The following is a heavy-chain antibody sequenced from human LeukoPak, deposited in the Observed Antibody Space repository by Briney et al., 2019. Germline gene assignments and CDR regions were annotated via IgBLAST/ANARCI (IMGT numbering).Heavy chain of an antibody. CDR2: IYSGGST. CDR3: ARGGASGWSGSFDY. J-gene: IGHJ4*02. Sequence: GGSLRLSCAASGFTVSSNYMSWVRQAPGKGLEWVSVIYSGGSTYYADSVKGRFAISRDNSKNTLYLQTNSLRAEDTAVYYCARGGASGWSGSFDYWGQGTLVTVSS. CDR1: GFTVSSNY. V-gene: IGHV3-53*01. D-gene: IGHD6-19*01.